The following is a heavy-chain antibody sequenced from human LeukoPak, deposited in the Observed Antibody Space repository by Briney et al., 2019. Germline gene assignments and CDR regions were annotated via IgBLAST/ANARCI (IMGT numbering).Heavy chain of an antibody. CDR3: ARDSDHYYDSSGRWFDP. D-gene: IGHD3-22*01. J-gene: IGHJ5*02. Sequence: SETLSLTCTVSGGSISSYYWSWIRQPPGKGLEWIGYIYYSGSTNYNPSLKSRVTISLDTSKNQFSLKLSSVTAADTAVYYCARDSDHYYDSSGRWFDPWGQGTLVTVSS. CDR2: IYYSGST. CDR1: GGSISSYY. V-gene: IGHV4-59*12.